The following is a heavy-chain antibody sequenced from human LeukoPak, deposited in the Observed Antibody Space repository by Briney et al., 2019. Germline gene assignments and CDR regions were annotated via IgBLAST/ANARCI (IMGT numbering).Heavy chain of an antibody. Sequence: ASVKVSCKASGYTFTGYYIHWVRQAPGQGLEWMGRINPNNGGTNYAQKFQGRVTMTRDMSMSTAYMELSRLRSDDTAVYYCAGPRSTSCYTCFDYWGQGTLVTVS. J-gene: IGHJ4*02. CDR2: INPNNGGT. V-gene: IGHV1-2*06. CDR1: GYTFTGYY. CDR3: AGPRSTSCYTCFDY. D-gene: IGHD2-2*02.